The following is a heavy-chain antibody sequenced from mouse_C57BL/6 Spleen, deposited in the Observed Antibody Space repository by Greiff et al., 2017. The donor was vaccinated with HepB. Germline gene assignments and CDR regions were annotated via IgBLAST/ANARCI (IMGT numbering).Heavy chain of an antibody. J-gene: IGHJ1*03. D-gene: IGHD1-1*01. CDR3: ARVGNYYGSSFYWYFDV. CDR1: GYTFTDYY. V-gene: IGHV1-76*01. Sequence: VQLQQSGAELVRPGASVKLSCKASGYTFTDYYINWVKQRPGQGLEWIARIYPGSGNTYYNEKFKGKAKLNAEKSSSTAYMQLSSLTSEDSAVYFCARVGNYYGSSFYWYFDVWGTGTTVTVSS. CDR2: IYPGSGNT.